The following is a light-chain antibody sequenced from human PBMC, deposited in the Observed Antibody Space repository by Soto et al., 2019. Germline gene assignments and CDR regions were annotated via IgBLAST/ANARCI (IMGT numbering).Light chain of an antibody. CDR1: QSVSTS. Sequence: EIVLTQSPATLSVSPGESATLSCRASQSVSTSLAWYQQKPGQAPRLLISGASSRATGIPDRFSGSGSGTDFTLTISRLEPEDFALYYCQQYVTSAITFGQGTRLEIK. CDR2: GAS. J-gene: IGKJ5*01. CDR3: QQYVTSAIT. V-gene: IGKV3-20*01.